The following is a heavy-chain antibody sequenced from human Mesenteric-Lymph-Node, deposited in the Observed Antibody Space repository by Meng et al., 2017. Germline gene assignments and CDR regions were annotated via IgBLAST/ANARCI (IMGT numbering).Heavy chain of an antibody. D-gene: IGHD6-13*01. Sequence: GESLKISCAASGFTFSSYSMNWVRQAPGKGLEWVSSISSSSSYIYYADSVKGRFTISRDNAKNPLYLQMNSLRAEDTALYYCAKGPRFVSSWTYFDYWGQGTLVTVSS. CDR1: GFTFSSYS. CDR2: ISSSSSYI. V-gene: IGHV3-21*04. J-gene: IGHJ4*02. CDR3: AKGPRFVSSWTYFDY.